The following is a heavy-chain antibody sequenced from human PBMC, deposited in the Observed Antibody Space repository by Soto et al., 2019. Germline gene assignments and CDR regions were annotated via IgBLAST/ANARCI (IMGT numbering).Heavy chain of an antibody. CDR1: GGTFSSHA. CDR2: ITPIFGTA. D-gene: IGHD2-15*01. J-gene: IGHJ4*02. V-gene: IGHV1-69*13. CDR3: ARGYCSGGSCYDFGY. Sequence: SVKVSCKASGGTFSSHAISWVRQAPGQGLEWMGGITPIFGTANYAQKFQGRVTITADESTSTAYMELSSLRSEDTAVYYCARGYCSGGSCYDFGYWGQGTLVTVSS.